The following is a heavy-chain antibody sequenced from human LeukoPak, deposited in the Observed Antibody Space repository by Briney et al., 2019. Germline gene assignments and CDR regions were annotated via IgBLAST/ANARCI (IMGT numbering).Heavy chain of an antibody. D-gene: IGHD1-26*01. V-gene: IGHV1-8*01. Sequence: ASVKVSCKASGYTFINYDIMWVRQAIGQGLEWMGWMNSKSGNTGYAQKLQGRVTMTTDTSTGTAYMELRSLRSDDTAVYYCARGDGSYYYAPFDYWGQGTLVTVSS. CDR3: ARGDGSYYYAPFDY. J-gene: IGHJ4*02. CDR1: GYTFINYD. CDR2: MNSKSGNT.